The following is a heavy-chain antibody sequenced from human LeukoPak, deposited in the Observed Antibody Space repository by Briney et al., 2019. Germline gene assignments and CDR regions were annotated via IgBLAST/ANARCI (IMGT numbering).Heavy chain of an antibody. CDR2: ISGSGGST. CDR1: GFTFSTYA. CDR3: AKVWRYDSGSSGDY. Sequence: PGGSLRLSCAASGFTFSTYAMSWVRQAPGKGLEWASAISGSGGSTYYADSVKGRFTISRDNSKNTLYLQMNSLGAEDTAVYYCAKVWRYDSGSSGDYWGQGTLVTVSS. D-gene: IGHD3-10*01. J-gene: IGHJ4*02. V-gene: IGHV3-23*01.